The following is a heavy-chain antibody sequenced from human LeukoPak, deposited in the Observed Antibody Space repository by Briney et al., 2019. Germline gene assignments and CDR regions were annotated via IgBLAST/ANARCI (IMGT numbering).Heavy chain of an antibody. Sequence: SVTVSCKASGGTFSSYAISWVRQAPGQGLEWMGGIIPIFGTANYAQKFQGRVTITTDESTSTAYMKLSSLRSEDTAVYYCARGYYYDSSASWFDHWGQGTLVTVSS. CDR3: ARGYYYDSSASWFDH. CDR1: GGTFSSYA. J-gene: IGHJ5*02. V-gene: IGHV1-69*05. D-gene: IGHD3-22*01. CDR2: IIPIFGTA.